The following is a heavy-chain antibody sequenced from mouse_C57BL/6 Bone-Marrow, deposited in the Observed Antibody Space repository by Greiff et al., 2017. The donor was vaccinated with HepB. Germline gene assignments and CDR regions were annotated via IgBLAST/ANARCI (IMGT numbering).Heavy chain of an antibody. Sequence: EVMLVESGGGLVQPGGSMKLSCAASGFTFSDAWMDWVRQSPEKGLEWVAEIRNKANNHATYYAESVKGRFTISRDDSKSSVYLQMNSLRAEDTGIYYCTRNYDGYPWYFDYWGQGTTLTVSS. CDR2: IRNKANNHAT. V-gene: IGHV6-6*01. D-gene: IGHD2-3*01. CDR3: TRNYDGYPWYFDY. CDR1: GFTFSDAW. J-gene: IGHJ2*01.